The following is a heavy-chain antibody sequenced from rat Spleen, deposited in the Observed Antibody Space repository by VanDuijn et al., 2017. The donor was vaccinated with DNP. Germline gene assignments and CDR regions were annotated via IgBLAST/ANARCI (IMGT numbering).Heavy chain of an antibody. CDR1: GFTFSDYY. J-gene: IGHJ3*01. Sequence: EVQLVESGGGLVQPGRSLKLSCAASGFTFSDYYMAWVRQAPTKGLEWVAYISYDGGSTYYGDSVKGRFTISRDNAKSTLYLQMDSLRSEDTATYYCATSGYGYDGYPFAFWGQGTLVTVSS. CDR3: ATSGYGYDGYPFAF. V-gene: IGHV5-20*01. D-gene: IGHD1-12*03. CDR2: ISYDGGST.